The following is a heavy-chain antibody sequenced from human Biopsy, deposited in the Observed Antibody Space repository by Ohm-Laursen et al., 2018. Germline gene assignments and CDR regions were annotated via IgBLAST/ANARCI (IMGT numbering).Heavy chain of an antibody. CDR1: GASMTGYF. V-gene: IGHV4-4*07. CDR3: AREDEGLLRALDL. J-gene: IGHJ3*01. D-gene: IGHD3-3*01. CDR2: IYTIGDT. Sequence: GTLSLTCSVSGASMTGYFWTWVRQPAGKGLEWIGHIYTIGDTTYNPSLESRVTMSLDTSKNQFSLKLTSLTAADTAVYFCAREDEGLLRALDLWGQGTMVTVSS.